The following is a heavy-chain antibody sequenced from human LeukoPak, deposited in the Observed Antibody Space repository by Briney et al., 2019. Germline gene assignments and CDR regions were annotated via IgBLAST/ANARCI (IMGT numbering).Heavy chain of an antibody. J-gene: IGHJ4*02. CDR3: ARTPSRYDSSGYYPVDFDY. D-gene: IGHD3-22*01. CDR2: IYYSGST. V-gene: IGHV4-59*08. Sequence: KPSETLSLTCTVSGGSISSYYWSWIRQPPEKGLEWIGYIYYSGSTNYNPSLKSRVTISVDTSKNQFSLKLSSVTAADTAVYYCARTPSRYDSSGYYPVDFDYWGQGTLVTVSS. CDR1: GGSISSYY.